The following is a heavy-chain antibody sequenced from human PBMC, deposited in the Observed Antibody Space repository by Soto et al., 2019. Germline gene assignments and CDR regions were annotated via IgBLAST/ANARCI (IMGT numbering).Heavy chain of an antibody. J-gene: IGHJ6*02. CDR1: GFTFTSSA. Sequence: GASGKVSCKASGFTFTSSAVQGVRQARGQRLEWIGWIVVGSGNTNYAQKFQERVTITRDMSTSTAYMELSSLRSEDTAVYYCAADEYYGSGSYLGEGYGMDVWGQGTTVTVSS. D-gene: IGHD3-10*01. CDR3: AADEYYGSGSYLGEGYGMDV. V-gene: IGHV1-58*01. CDR2: IVVGSGNT.